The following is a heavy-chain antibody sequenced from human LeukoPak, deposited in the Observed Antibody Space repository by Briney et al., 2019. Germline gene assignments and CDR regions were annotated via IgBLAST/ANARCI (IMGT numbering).Heavy chain of an antibody. V-gene: IGHV4-38-2*02. Sequence: PSETLSLTCTVSGYSISSGYYWGWIRQPPGKGLEWIGSIYHSGSTYYNPSLKSRVTISVDTSKNQFSLKVTSVTAADTAVYYCAGAVGDYQPFDYWGQGTLVTVSS. CDR1: GYSISSGYY. J-gene: IGHJ4*02. CDR3: AGAVGDYQPFDY. CDR2: IYHSGST. D-gene: IGHD4-17*01.